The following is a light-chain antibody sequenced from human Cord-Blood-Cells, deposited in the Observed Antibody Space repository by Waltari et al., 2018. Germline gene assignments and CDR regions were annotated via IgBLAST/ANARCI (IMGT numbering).Light chain of an antibody. CDR1: SGINVGTYR. Sequence: QAVLTQPASLSASPGASASLTCTLRSGINVGTYRIYWYQQKPGSPPQYLLRYKSDSDKQQGSGVPSRFSGSKDASANAVIVLISGLQSEDEADYYCMIWHSSAWVFGGGTKLTVL. CDR3: MIWHSSAWV. CDR2: YKSDSDK. J-gene: IGLJ3*02. V-gene: IGLV5-45*01.